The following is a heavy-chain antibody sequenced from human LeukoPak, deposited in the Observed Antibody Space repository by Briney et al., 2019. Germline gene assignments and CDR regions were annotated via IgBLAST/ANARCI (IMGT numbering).Heavy chain of an antibody. CDR1: GGSINSYY. J-gene: IGHJ4*02. V-gene: IGHV4-59*01. D-gene: IGHD5-24*01. CDR2: IYYSGST. CDR3: ARGDGYNRV. Sequence: SETLSLTCTVSGGSINSYYWSWIRQPPGKGLEWIGSIYYSGSTNYNPSLKSRVTISVDTSKNRFSLKLSSVTAADTAVYYCARGDGYNRVWGQGTLVTVSS.